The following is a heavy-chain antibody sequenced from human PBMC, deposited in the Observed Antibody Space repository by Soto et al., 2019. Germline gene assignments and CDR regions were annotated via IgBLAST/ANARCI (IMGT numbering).Heavy chain of an antibody. Sequence: TSETLSLTCTVSGGSISSGAYYWSWIRQHPGKGLEWIGYIYYSGSTNYNPSLKSRVTISVDTSKNQFSLKLSSVTAADTAVYYCARNYGLGAFDIWGQGTMVTVSS. V-gene: IGHV4-61*08. CDR1: GGSISSGAYY. CDR3: ARNYGLGAFDI. D-gene: IGHD3-10*01. CDR2: IYYSGST. J-gene: IGHJ3*02.